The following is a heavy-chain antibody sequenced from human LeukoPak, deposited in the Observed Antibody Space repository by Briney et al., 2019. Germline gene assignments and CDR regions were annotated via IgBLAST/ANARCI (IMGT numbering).Heavy chain of an antibody. CDR3: AKDGLAVAGGGPDY. CDR2: ISGSGGST. CDR1: GFTFSSYA. J-gene: IGHJ4*02. Sequence: PGGSLRLSCAASGFTFSSYAMSWVRQAPGKGLEWVSAISGSGGSTYYADSVKGRFTISRDNPKNTLYLQMNSLRAEDTAVYYCAKDGLAVAGGGPDYWGQGTLVTVSS. V-gene: IGHV3-23*01. D-gene: IGHD6-19*01.